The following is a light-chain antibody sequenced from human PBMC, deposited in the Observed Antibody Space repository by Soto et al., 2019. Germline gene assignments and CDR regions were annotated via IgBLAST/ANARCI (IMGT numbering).Light chain of an antibody. V-gene: IGKV3-15*01. Sequence: EVVMTQSPATLSVSPGERVTLSCRASESVHSNLAWYQQKPGQGPSLLLYYPSTRVTGVPDRFSGSGSGTEFTLTISSLQSEDFGVYYCQHYSNWPPTFGPGTKVEIK. CDR3: QHYSNWPPT. CDR2: YPS. J-gene: IGKJ3*01. CDR1: ESVHSN.